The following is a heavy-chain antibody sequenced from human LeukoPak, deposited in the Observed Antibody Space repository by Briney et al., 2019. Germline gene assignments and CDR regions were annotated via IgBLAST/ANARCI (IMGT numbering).Heavy chain of an antibody. CDR2: IYTSGST. CDR1: GGSISSYY. J-gene: IGHJ4*02. D-gene: IGHD3-3*01. CDR3: ARHHQFYDFWSGYFDY. Sequence: SETLSLTCTVSGGSISSYYWSWIRQPPGKGLEWIGYIYTSGSTNYKPSLKSRVTISVDTSKNQFSLKLSSVTAADTAVYYCARHHQFYDFWSGYFDYWGQGTLVTVSS. V-gene: IGHV4-4*09.